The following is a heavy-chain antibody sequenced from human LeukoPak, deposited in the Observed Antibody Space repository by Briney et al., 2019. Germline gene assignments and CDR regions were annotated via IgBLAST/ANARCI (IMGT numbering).Heavy chain of an antibody. Sequence: PSETLSLTCTVSGGSISSYYWSWIRQPPGKGLEWIGYIYYSGSTNYNPSLKSRVTISVDTSRNQFSLKLSSVTAADTAVYYCARRGDYFDYWGQGTLVTVSS. J-gene: IGHJ4*02. V-gene: IGHV4-59*01. CDR1: GGSISSYY. CDR3: ARRGDYFDY. D-gene: IGHD3-16*01. CDR2: IYYSGST.